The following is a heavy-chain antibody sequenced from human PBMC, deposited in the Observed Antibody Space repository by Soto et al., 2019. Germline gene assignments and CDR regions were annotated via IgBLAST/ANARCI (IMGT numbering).Heavy chain of an antibody. V-gene: IGHV1-69*01. J-gene: IGHJ4*02. CDR2: IIPIFGTA. D-gene: IGHD1-26*01. Sequence: QVQLVQSGAEVKKPGSSVKVSCKASGGTFSSYAISWVRQAPGQGLEWMGGIIPIFGTANYAQKVQGRVTITEDESTSTAYMELSSLRSEDTAVYYCARERESGSRLRSVDFDYWGQGTLVTVSS. CDR1: GGTFSSYA. CDR3: ARERESGSRLRSVDFDY.